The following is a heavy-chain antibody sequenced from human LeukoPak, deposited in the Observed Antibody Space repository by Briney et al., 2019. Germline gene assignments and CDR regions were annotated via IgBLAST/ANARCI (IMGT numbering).Heavy chain of an antibody. CDR2: ISAYNGNT. Sequence: ASVKVSCKASAYTFTNFGITWVRQAPGQGLEWMGWISAYNGNTDYAQNLQGRVTMTTDTSTTTAFMELRSLRSDDTAVYYCARHGNYYGSGHYCDYWGQGTLVTVSS. D-gene: IGHD3-10*01. CDR3: ARHGNYYGSGHYCDY. V-gene: IGHV1-18*01. CDR1: AYTFTNFG. J-gene: IGHJ4*02.